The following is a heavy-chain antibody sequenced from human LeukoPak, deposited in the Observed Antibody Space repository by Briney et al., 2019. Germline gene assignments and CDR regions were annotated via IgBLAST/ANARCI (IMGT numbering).Heavy chain of an antibody. D-gene: IGHD6-13*01. CDR2: ISAYNGNT. J-gene: IGHJ3*02. CDR1: GYTFTSYG. CDR3: ASPAAAGHDAFDI. Sequence: RRASVKVSCKASGYTFTSYGISWVRQAPGQGLEWMGWISAYNGNTNYAQKLQGRVTMTTDTSTSTAYMELRSLRSEETAVYYCASPAAAGHDAFDIWGQGTMVTVSS. V-gene: IGHV1-18*01.